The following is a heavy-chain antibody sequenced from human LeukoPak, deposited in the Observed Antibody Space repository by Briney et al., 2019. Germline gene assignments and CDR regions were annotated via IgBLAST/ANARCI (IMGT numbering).Heavy chain of an antibody. CDR2: MSGSGDKT. J-gene: IGHJ4*02. D-gene: IGHD3-10*01. CDR3: AREGYYGSGSPPSLYFDY. V-gene: IGHV3-23*01. Sequence: GGSLRLSCAGTGFTFGSYAMNWVRQAPGKGLEWVSVMSGSGDKTYYADSVKGRFTISRDNSRSTLYLQMNSLRPEDTAIYYCAREGYYGSGSPPSLYFDYWGQGTLVTVSS. CDR1: GFTFGSYA.